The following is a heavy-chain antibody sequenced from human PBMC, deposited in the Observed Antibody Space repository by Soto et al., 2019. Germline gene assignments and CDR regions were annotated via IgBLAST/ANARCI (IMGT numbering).Heavy chain of an antibody. D-gene: IGHD1-26*01. CDR3: ARELIVGATAFDI. J-gene: IGHJ3*02. CDR2: IYYSGST. V-gene: IGHV4-59*01. Sequence: SETLSLTCTVSGGSISSYYWSWIRQPPGKGLEWIGYIYYSGSTNYNPSLKSRVTISVDTSKNQFSLKLSSVTAADTAVYYCARELIVGATAFDIWGQGTMVTVSS. CDR1: GGSISSYY.